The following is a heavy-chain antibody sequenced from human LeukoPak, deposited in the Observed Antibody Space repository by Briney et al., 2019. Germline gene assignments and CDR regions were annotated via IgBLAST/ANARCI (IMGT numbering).Heavy chain of an antibody. CDR2: IRYDGSNK. J-gene: IGHJ4*02. V-gene: IGHV3-30*02. D-gene: IGHD6-13*01. CDR3: AKDLSQLYSSSL. Sequence: PGGSLRLSCAASGFTFSSYGMHWVRQAPGKGLEWVAFIRYDGSNKYYADSVKGRFTISRDNSKNTLYLQMNSLRAEDTAVYYCAKDLSQLYSSSLWGQGTLVTVSS. CDR1: GFTFSSYG.